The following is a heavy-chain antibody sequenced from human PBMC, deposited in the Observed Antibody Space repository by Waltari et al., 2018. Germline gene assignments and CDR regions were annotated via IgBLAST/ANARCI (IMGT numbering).Heavy chain of an antibody. CDR3: ARDRTLVAAGFDY. CDR2: IKQDGSEK. V-gene: IGHV3-7*01. Sequence: EVQLVESGGGLVQPGGSLRLSCAASGFTFSSYWKHWIRWAPGNVLEWVANIKQDGSEKYYVDSVKGRFTISRDNAKNSLYLQMNSLRAEDTAVYYCARDRTLVAAGFDYWGQGTLVTVSS. CDR1: GFTFSSYW. D-gene: IGHD6-25*01. J-gene: IGHJ4*02.